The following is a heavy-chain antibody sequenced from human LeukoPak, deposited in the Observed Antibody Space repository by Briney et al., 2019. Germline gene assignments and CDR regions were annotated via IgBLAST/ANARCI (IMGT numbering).Heavy chain of an antibody. V-gene: IGHV3-23*01. CDR3: AKSVAPEQLWSPADY. Sequence: GGSLRLSCAASGFTFNSYAMSWVRQAPGKGLEWVSAISGSGGSTYYADSVKGRFTISRDNSKNTLYLQMNSLRAEDTAVYYCAKSVAPEQLWSPADYWGQGTLVTVSS. D-gene: IGHD5-18*01. J-gene: IGHJ4*02. CDR1: GFTFNSYA. CDR2: ISGSGGST.